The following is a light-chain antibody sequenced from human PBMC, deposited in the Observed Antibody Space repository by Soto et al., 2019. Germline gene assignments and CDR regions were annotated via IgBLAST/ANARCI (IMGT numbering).Light chain of an antibody. CDR2: TNN. CDR1: SSNIGSNA. CDR3: ATWDDSLNGVV. J-gene: IGLJ2*01. V-gene: IGLV1-44*01. Sequence: QSVLTQAPSASGTPGQRVTISCSGGSSNIGSNAVNWYQQLPGTAPKLLIYTNNQRPSGVPDRFSGSKSGTSASLAISGLQPEDEANYYCATWDDSLNGVVFGGGTKLTVL.